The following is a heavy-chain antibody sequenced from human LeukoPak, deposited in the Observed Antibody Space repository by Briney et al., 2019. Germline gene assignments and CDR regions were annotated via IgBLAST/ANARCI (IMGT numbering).Heavy chain of an antibody. CDR1: GFTLSTYS. J-gene: IGHJ4*02. Sequence: GGSLRLSCAASGFTLSTYSMNWVRQAPGKGLEWVSYISSSSSTIYYADPVKGRFTISRDNAKNSLFLQMNSLRDEDTAVYYCARYCSGGSCYADYWGQGTLVTVSS. CDR2: ISSSSSTI. V-gene: IGHV3-48*02. D-gene: IGHD2-15*01. CDR3: ARYCSGGSCYADY.